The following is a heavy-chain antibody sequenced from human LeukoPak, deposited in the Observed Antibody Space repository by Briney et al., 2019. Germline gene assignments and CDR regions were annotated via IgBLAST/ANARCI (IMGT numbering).Heavy chain of an antibody. Sequence: ASVKVSCKASGYTFTTFYMHWVRRAPGQGLEWMGVIKPSGATTHYPQTFQGRVTMTRDMSTSTVFMELSSLTSEDTAVYYCAREGVSVTNFEYWSQGTLVTVSS. CDR2: IKPSGATT. V-gene: IGHV1-46*01. CDR1: GYTFTTFY. CDR3: AREGVSVTNFEY. J-gene: IGHJ4*02. D-gene: IGHD5/OR15-5a*01.